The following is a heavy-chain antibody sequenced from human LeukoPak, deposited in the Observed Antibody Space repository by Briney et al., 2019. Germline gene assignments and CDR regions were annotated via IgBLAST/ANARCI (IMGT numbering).Heavy chain of an antibody. J-gene: IGHJ4*02. V-gene: IGHV1-69*01. CDR3: ARELCYYDSSGYCPPYFDY. CDR1: GGTFSSYA. Sequence: SVKVSCKASGGTFSSYAISWVRQAPGQGLEWMGGIIPIFGTAKYAQKFQARVTITADESTSTAYMELSSLRSEDTAVYYCARELCYYDSSGYCPPYFDYWGQGTLVTVSS. D-gene: IGHD3-22*01. CDR2: IIPIFGTA.